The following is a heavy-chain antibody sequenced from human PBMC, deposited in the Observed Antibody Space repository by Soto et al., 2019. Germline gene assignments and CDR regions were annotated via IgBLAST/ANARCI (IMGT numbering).Heavy chain of an antibody. CDR1: RFTFRLYA. Sequence: EVRLLESGGGLVQPGGSLRLSCAASRFTFRLYAMSWVRQAPGKGLEWVSGISGGGGRIYYADSVKGRFIISRDNSTDTLSLQMNILKAEDTALYYCAKYMWGDWNDSDPAFCFASWGQGTLVTVSS. D-gene: IGHD1-1*01. V-gene: IGHV3-23*01. CDR3: AKYMWGDWNDSDPAFCFAS. CDR2: ISGGGGRI. J-gene: IGHJ4*02.